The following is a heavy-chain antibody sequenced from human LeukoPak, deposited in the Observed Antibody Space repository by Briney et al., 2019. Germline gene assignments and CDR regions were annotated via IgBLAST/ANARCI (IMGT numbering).Heavy chain of an antibody. D-gene: IGHD3-10*01. V-gene: IGHV4-59*12. CDR3: ARGPEGYGSGSYQRYYFDY. CDR1: GGSISSYY. J-gene: IGHJ4*02. Sequence: PSKTLSLTCTVSGGSISSYYWSWIRQPPGKGLEWSGYIYYSGSTNYNPSLKSRVTISVDTSKNQFSLKLSSVTAADTAVYYCARGPEGYGSGSYQRYYFDYWGQGTLVTVSS. CDR2: IYYSGST.